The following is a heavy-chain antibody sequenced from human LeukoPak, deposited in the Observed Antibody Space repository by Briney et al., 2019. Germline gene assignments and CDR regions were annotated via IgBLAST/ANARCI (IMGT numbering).Heavy chain of an antibody. D-gene: IGHD3-22*01. J-gene: IGHJ5*02. CDR2: INPNDGDT. V-gene: IGHV1-2*02. CDR3: ARSVADSSSYYHWFDP. Sequence: ASMKVSCTASRYTFTGYYMHWVRQAPGQGLEWMGWINPNDGDTNYAQKFRGRVTMTRDTSISTAYMELSRLRSDDTAVYFCARSVADSSSYYHWFDPWGQGTLVIVSS. CDR1: RYTFTGYY.